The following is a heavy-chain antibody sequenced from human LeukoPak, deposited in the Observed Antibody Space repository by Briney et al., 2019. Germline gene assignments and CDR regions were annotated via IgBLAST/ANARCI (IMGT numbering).Heavy chain of an antibody. Sequence: GGSLRLSCAASGFTFNNYAMSWVRQAPGKGLEWVSAISSSGDITFYADSVKGRFTISRDNSKYTLYLQMNSLRAEDAAVYYCAKDRPNYYESDGHYYRLNGDYWGQGTLVTVSS. CDR1: GFTFNNYA. D-gene: IGHD3-22*01. CDR2: ISSSGDIT. CDR3: AKDRPNYYESDGHYYRLNGDY. J-gene: IGHJ4*02. V-gene: IGHV3-23*01.